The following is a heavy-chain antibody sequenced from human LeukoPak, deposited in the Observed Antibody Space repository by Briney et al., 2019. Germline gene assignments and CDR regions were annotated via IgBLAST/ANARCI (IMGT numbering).Heavy chain of an antibody. CDR1: GFTFDDYA. Sequence: GGSLRLSCAASGFTFDDYAMHWVRQAPGKGLEWVSGITWNSGSIGYADSVKGRFTISRDNAKNSLYLQMNSLRAEDMALYYCEKGGPRRIVAAALCFDPWGQGTLVTVPS. CDR3: EKGGPRRIVAAALCFDP. D-gene: IGHD6-13*01. CDR2: ITWNSGSI. V-gene: IGHV3-9*03. J-gene: IGHJ5*02.